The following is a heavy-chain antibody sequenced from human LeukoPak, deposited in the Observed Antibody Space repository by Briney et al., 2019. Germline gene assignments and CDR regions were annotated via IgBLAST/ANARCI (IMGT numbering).Heavy chain of an antibody. CDR3: ATTLNIATPGHL. Sequence: GGSLRLSCVASGFTFSDYWMSWVRQAPGKGLEWVANIKSDESERFFLDSVKGRFTISRDNAKNSVYPQMSSLRAEDTGVYYCATTLNIATPGHLWGQGALVTVSS. CDR2: IKSDESER. CDR1: GFTFSDYW. J-gene: IGHJ4*02. V-gene: IGHV3-7*01. D-gene: IGHD6-13*01.